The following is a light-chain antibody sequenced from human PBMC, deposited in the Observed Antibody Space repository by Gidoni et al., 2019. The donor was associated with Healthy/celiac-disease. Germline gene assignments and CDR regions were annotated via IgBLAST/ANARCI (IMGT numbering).Light chain of an antibody. Sequence: DIVMTQSPDSLVVSLGERATINCKSSQSVLYSSNNENYLAWYQQKPGQPPKLLIYWASTRESGVPDRFSGSGSGTDFTLTISSLQAEDVAVYYCQQYYSTPLYTFGQGTKLEIK. J-gene: IGKJ2*01. CDR1: QSVLYSSNNENY. CDR3: QQYYSTPLYT. CDR2: WAS. V-gene: IGKV4-1*01.